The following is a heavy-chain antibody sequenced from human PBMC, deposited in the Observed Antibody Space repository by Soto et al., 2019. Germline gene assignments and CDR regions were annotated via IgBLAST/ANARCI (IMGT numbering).Heavy chain of an antibody. Sequence: EVQLVESGGGLVQPGGSLRLSCAASGFTFSSYWMSWVRQAPRKGLEWVANIKQDGSEKYYVDSVKGRFTISRDNAKNSLYLQMNSLRAEDTAVYYCARGTITMVRGGYFQHWGQGTLVTVSS. CDR3: ARGTITMVRGGYFQH. D-gene: IGHD3-10*01. CDR1: GFTFSSYW. V-gene: IGHV3-7*01. CDR2: IKQDGSEK. J-gene: IGHJ1*01.